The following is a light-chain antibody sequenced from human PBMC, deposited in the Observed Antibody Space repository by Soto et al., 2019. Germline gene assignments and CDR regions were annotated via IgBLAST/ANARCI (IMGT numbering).Light chain of an antibody. CDR2: DAS. CDR3: QQYNSYALT. Sequence: DIQLTQSPPFLSASVGDRVTITCRASQSISSWLAWYQQKPGKAPKLLIYDASSLESGVPSRFSGSGSGTEFTLTISSLQPDDFATYYCQQYNSYALTFGGGTKVDIK. V-gene: IGKV1-5*01. J-gene: IGKJ4*01. CDR1: QSISSW.